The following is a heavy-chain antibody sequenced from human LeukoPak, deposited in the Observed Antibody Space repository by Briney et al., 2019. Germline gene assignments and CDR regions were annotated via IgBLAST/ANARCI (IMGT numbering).Heavy chain of an antibody. J-gene: IGHJ5*02. CDR2: VHSSGGVI. D-gene: IGHD1-26*01. CDR1: GYTFTSDY. CDR3: AGSPHQRNWFDP. V-gene: IGHV1-46*01. Sequence: GASVKVSFKASGYTFTSDYMNWVRQAPGQGLEWMGIVHSSGGVIKYAQEFQDRLTVTRDTSTSTIYMELSSLRSEDTAVYYCAGSPHQRNWFDPWGQGTLVMVSS.